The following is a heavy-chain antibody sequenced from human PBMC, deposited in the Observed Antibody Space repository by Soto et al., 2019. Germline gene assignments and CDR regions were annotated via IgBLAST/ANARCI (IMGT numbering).Heavy chain of an antibody. V-gene: IGHV3-66*01. CDR2: IYSGGET. Sequence: GGSLRLSCAASGFTVVISYMSWVLHVPGKGLEWVSIIYSGGETYYAAAVKDRFTISRDNSKNTVYLQMNSLRAEDTAMYYCAKRRYCPSTPCFDYWGQGTLVTSPQ. CDR1: GFTVVISY. CDR3: AKRRYCPSTPCFDY. D-gene: IGHD2-15*01. J-gene: IGHJ4*02.